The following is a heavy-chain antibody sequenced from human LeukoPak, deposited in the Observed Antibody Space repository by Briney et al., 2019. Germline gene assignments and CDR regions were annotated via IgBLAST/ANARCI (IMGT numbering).Heavy chain of an antibody. Sequence: SETLSLTCTVSGLSISSGYYWGWIRQPPGKGLEWIGSIYHSGITYYNPSLKSRVTISVDTSKNQFSLKLNSVTAADAAVYYCARTPIYGDHKGDWGQGTLVTVSS. CDR1: GLSISSGYY. D-gene: IGHD4-17*01. J-gene: IGHJ4*02. CDR3: ARTPIYGDHKGD. V-gene: IGHV4-38-2*02. CDR2: IYHSGIT.